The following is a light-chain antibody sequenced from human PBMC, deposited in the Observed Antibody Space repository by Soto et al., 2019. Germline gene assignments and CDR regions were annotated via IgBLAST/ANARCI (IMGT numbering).Light chain of an antibody. CDR1: SSDVGGHHY. J-gene: IGLJ1*01. CDR2: EVS. CDR3: SSFSSSSTLYV. V-gene: IGLV2-14*01. Sequence: QSALTQPASVSGSPGQSITISCTGTSSDVGGHHYVSWYQQHPGKAPKVIIYEVSDRPSGVSDRFSGSKSGNTASLTISGLQADDEADYYCSSFSSSSTLYVFGTGTKVTVL.